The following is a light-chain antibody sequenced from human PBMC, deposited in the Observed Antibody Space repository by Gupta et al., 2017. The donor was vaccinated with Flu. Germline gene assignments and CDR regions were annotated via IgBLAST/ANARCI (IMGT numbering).Light chain of an antibody. V-gene: IGKV3-20*01. CDR1: HSVSNNY. J-gene: IGKJ3*01. Sequence: LSLSPGETATLSCRASHSVSNNYLAWYQQKPGQAPRLLIYGAYHRAAGIPDRFSGSGSGTDFILTISTLEPEDFAVYYCQQYFTSPPGVTFGPGTKVDVK. CDR3: QQYFTSPPGVT. CDR2: GAY.